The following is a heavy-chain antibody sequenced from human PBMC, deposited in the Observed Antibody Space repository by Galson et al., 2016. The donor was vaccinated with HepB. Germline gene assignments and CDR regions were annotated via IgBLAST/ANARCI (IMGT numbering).Heavy chain of an antibody. V-gene: IGHV3-33*08. CDR3: AREDPNVAVAALDY. CDR2: IWYDGSNK. D-gene: IGHD6-19*01. CDR1: GFTLSSYG. J-gene: IGHJ4*02. Sequence: SLRLSCAASGFTLSSYGMHWVRQAPGKGLEWVSHIWYDGSNKYYADSVKGRFTISRDNSKNTLYLQMHSLTAEDTAVYYCAREDPNVAVAALDYWGQGTHVTVSS.